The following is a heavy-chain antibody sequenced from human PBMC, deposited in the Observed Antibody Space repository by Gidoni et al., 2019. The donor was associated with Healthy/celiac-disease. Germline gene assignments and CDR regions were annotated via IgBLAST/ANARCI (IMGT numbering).Heavy chain of an antibody. D-gene: IGHD3-3*01. Sequence: QVQLQESGPGLVKPSETLSLTCTVSGGSISRYYWSWIRQPPGKGLEWIGYIYYSGSTNYNPSLKSRVTISVDTSKNQFSLKLSSVTAADTAVYYCARGGGYYDFWSGLDYWGQGTLVTVSS. CDR3: ARGGGYYDFWSGLDY. CDR1: GGSISRYY. J-gene: IGHJ4*02. V-gene: IGHV4-59*01. CDR2: IYYSGST.